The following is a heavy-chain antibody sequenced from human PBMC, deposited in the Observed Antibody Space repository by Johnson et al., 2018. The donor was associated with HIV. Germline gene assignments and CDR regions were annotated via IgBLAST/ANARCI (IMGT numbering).Heavy chain of an antibody. CDR2: ISYDGSNQ. J-gene: IGHJ3*02. CDR3: AKVGGTTILRDAFDI. D-gene: IGHD1-1*01. Sequence: QVQLVESGGGVVQPGRSLRLSCAASGFTFSSYAMHWVRQAPGKGLEWVAVISYDGSNQYYADSVKGRFTISRDNSKNTLYLQMYSLRAEDTAVYYCAKVGGTTILRDAFDIWGQGTMVTVSS. V-gene: IGHV3-30*04. CDR1: GFTFSSYA.